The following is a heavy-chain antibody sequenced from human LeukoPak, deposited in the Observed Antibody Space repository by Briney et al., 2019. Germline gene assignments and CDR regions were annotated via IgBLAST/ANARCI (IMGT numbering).Heavy chain of an antibody. D-gene: IGHD3-22*01. CDR3: ARAPIGEHDSD. CDR1: GGSISSGSYY. V-gene: IGHV4-61*02. Sequence: ASETLSLTCTVSGGSISSGSYYWSWIRQPAGKGLEWIGRIYTSGSTNYNPSLKSRVTISVDTSKNQFSLKLSSVTAADTAVYYCARAPIGEHDSDWGQGTLVTVSS. CDR2: IYTSGST. J-gene: IGHJ1*01.